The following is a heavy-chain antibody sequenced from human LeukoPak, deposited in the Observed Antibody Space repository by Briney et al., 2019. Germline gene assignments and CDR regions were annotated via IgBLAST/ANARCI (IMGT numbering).Heavy chain of an antibody. D-gene: IGHD6-6*01. CDR1: GFTFSSSG. CDR3: ARSSIGISPHFDY. CDR2: ISRSSSYI. V-gene: IGHV3-21*01. Sequence: PGGSLRLSCAASGFTFSSSGMNWVRQAPGRGLEWVASISRSSSYIYYADSVKGRCTISRDNAKNSLYLEMNSLTAADTAVYYCARSSIGISPHFDYWGQGTLVTVSS. J-gene: IGHJ4*02.